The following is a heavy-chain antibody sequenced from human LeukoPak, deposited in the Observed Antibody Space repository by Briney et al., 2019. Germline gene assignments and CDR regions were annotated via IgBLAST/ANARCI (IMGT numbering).Heavy chain of an antibody. J-gene: IGHJ4*02. Sequence: GASVKVSCKASGYTFTRYVLHWVRQTPGQRLEWMGCINAGDGDTKYSQNFQGRVSIIRDTSASTAYMEVTSLRSEDTTVYYCARSPRSGWYWDYWGQGTLVTVSS. CDR2: INAGDGDT. D-gene: IGHD6-19*01. V-gene: IGHV1-3*01. CDR1: GYTFTRYV. CDR3: ARSPRSGWYWDY.